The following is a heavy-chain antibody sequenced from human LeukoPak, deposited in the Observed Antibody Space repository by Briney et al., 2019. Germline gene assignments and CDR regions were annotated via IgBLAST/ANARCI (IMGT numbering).Heavy chain of an antibody. D-gene: IGHD6-13*01. J-gene: IGHJ4*02. CDR3: AKQRDYSSSWYDPNLDY. CDR2: IKTDGSVK. Sequence: GGSLRLSCAASGFSWSSYWINWVRQAPGKGLEWVANIKTDGSVKFYVDSVKGRFTISRDNSKNTLYLQMNSLRAEDTAVYYCAKQRDYSSSWYDPNLDYWGQGTLVTVSS. CDR1: GFSWSSYW. V-gene: IGHV3-7*01.